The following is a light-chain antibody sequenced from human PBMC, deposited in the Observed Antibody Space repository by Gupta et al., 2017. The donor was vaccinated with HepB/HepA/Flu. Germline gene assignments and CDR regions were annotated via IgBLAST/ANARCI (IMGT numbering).Light chain of an antibody. J-gene: IGKJ4*01. CDR1: QTIRTS. CDR3: QQHASPPLT. Sequence: DIQMTQSPSSLSASVGDRVTITCRASQTIRTSLNWYQQKPGKAPKLLIYAASSLHSGVPSRFSGGGSGTDFTLTISSLQTEDFAVYYGQQHASPPLTFGGGTRVDIK. V-gene: IGKV1-39*01. CDR2: AAS.